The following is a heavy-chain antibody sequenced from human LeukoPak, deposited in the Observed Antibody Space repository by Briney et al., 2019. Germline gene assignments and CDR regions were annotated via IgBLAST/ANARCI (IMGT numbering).Heavy chain of an antibody. CDR3: AKGLYGSGSYVDY. CDR2: ISGSGSTT. D-gene: IGHD3-10*01. V-gene: IGHV3-23*01. CDR1: GFTFSSYG. Sequence: HPGGSLRLSCAASGFTFSSYGMSWVRQAPGKGLEWVSVISGSGSTTYYADSVKGRFTISRDNSKNTVYLQMNSLRAEDTAVYYCAKGLYGSGSYVDYWGQGTLVTVSS. J-gene: IGHJ4*02.